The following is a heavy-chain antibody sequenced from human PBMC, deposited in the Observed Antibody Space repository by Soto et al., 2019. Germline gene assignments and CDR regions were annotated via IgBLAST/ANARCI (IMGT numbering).Heavy chain of an antibody. CDR3: ARGHSTDCSNGVCSFFYNHEMDV. Sequence: ASVKVSCKASGFSFSDYFMHWVRQAPGQGLEWLGRINPKSGGTSTAQKFQGWVTMTRDRSISTVYMVLTRLRSDDTAVYFCARGHSTDCSNGVCSFFYNHEMDVWGQGTTVTVSS. J-gene: IGHJ6*02. D-gene: IGHD2-8*01. CDR1: GFSFSDYF. CDR2: INPKSGGT. V-gene: IGHV1-2*04.